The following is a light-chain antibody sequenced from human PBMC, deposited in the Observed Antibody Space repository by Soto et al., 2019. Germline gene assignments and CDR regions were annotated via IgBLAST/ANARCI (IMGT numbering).Light chain of an antibody. Sequence: QSAVAVSLYAGERATLSCRASQGVSSNLGWYQQKPGHAPRLLIYAASTRATGIPARFSGSGSGTEFTITISSLQYEDFAVHYCQPYNNCPPDPFGQGTK. J-gene: IGKJ2*01. V-gene: IGKV3-15*01. CDR1: QGVSSN. CDR3: QPYNNCPPDP. CDR2: AAS.